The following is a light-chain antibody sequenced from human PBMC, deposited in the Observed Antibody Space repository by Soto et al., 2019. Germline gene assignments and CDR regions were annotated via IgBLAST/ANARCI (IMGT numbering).Light chain of an antibody. CDR3: QQRYKTPPT. Sequence: DIRMTQSPSSLSASIGDRVTITCRASQTINNCLNWYQQEPGKAPKLLIYGAVTLHSGVPSRFTRSGSGTDFTLTITSLQTEDFETYYCQQRYKTPPTLGRGTKVDIK. V-gene: IGKV1-39*01. CDR2: GAV. J-gene: IGKJ1*01. CDR1: QTINNC.